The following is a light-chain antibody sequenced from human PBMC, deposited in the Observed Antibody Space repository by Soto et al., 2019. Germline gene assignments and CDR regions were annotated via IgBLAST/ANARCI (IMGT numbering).Light chain of an antibody. CDR3: QQYNNWPRSIT. Sequence: EIVMTQSPATLSVSPGERATLSCRASQSVSSNLAWYQQKPGQAPRLLIYGASTRATGIPARFSGSESGTEFTLTISSLQSEDFAVYYCQQYNNWPRSITFGQGTRLEIK. CDR1: QSVSSN. CDR2: GAS. J-gene: IGKJ5*01. V-gene: IGKV3-15*01.